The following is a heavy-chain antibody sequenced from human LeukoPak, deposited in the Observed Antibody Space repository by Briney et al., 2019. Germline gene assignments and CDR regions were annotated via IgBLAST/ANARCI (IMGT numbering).Heavy chain of an antibody. Sequence: PSETLSLTCAVYGGSFSGYYWSWIRQPPGKGLEWIGEINHSGSTNYNPSLKSRVTISVDTSKNQFSLKLSSVTAADTAVYYCARGGSVLRYFDWTPGQDNWFDPWGQGTLVTVSS. CDR3: ARGGSVLRYFDWTPGQDNWFDP. V-gene: IGHV4-34*01. D-gene: IGHD3-9*01. CDR1: GGSFSGYY. J-gene: IGHJ5*02. CDR2: INHSGST.